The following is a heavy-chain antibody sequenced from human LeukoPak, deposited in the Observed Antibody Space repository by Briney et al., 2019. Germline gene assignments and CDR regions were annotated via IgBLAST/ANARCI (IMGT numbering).Heavy chain of an antibody. CDR1: GASIRSDY. Sequence: KPAETLSLTCTVSGASIRSDYWSWIRQPPGKGLEWVGYTDSSGNTNGGSTNYHPSLKSEATISVDTYKSQCFLRVNSVTAAATAVYYCARGRTYATRFDYWGRGTLVTVSS. CDR2: TDSSGNTNGGST. CDR3: ARGRTYATRFDY. J-gene: IGHJ4*02. V-gene: IGHV4-59*01. D-gene: IGHD2-2*01.